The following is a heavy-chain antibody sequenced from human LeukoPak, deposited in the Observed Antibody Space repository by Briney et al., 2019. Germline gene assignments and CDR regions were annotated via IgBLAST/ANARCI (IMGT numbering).Heavy chain of an antibody. J-gene: IGHJ5*02. CDR2: IYYSGST. CDR1: GGSISSYY. V-gene: IGHV4-59*08. Sequence: PSETLSLTCTVSGGSISSYYWSWIRQPPGKGLEWIGYIYYSGSTNYNPSLKSRVTISVDTSKNQFSLKLSSVTAADTAVYYCAVGVDCSGGSCYKFDPWGQGTLVIVSS. CDR3: AVGVDCSGGSCYKFDP. D-gene: IGHD2-15*01.